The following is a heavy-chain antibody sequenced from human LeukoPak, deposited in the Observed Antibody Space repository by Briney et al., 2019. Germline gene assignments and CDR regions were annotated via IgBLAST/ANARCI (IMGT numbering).Heavy chain of an antibody. CDR3: AKRYYQDSSGYLGSIDY. CDR1: GFTFSSYA. J-gene: IGHJ4*02. CDR2: ISGSGGST. D-gene: IGHD3-22*01. Sequence: GGSLRLSCAASGFTFSSYAMDWVRQAPGKGLEWVSAISGSGGSTYYADSVKGRFTISRDNSKNTLYLQMNSLRAEDTAVYFCAKRYYQDSSGYLGSIDYWGQGTLVTVSS. V-gene: IGHV3-23*01.